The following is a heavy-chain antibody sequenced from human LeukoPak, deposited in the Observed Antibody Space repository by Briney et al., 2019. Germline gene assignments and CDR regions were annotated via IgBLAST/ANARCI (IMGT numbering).Heavy chain of an antibody. V-gene: IGHV3-74*01. Sequence: PGGSLRLSCAASGFTFSSYWMHWVRQAPGKGLVWVSRINSDGSSTSYADSVKGRFTISRDNAKNTLYLQMNSLRAEDTAVYYCARVGTGYYFDEGSDAFDIWGQGTMVTVSS. D-gene: IGHD3/OR15-3a*01. J-gene: IGHJ3*02. CDR1: GFTFSSYW. CDR3: ARVGTGYYFDEGSDAFDI. CDR2: INSDGSST.